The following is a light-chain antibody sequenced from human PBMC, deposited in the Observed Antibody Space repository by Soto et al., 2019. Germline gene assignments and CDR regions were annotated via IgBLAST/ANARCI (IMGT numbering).Light chain of an antibody. J-gene: IGKJ1*01. CDR1: QTVCSN. CDR3: QQYNTRQQT. V-gene: IGKV3-15*01. CDR2: GAS. Sequence: EVVLTQSPATLSVSPGERATLSCRASQTVCSNLAWYQHKPGQAPRLLISGASTRATGVPARFGGSGSGTGVGVTISGLQSEDFTVYFCQQYNTRQQTLGQGPKVDIK.